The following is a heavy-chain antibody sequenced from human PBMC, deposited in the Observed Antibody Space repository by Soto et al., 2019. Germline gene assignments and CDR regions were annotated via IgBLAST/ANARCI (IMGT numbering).Heavy chain of an antibody. D-gene: IGHD1-7*01. CDR3: ASRDPGTSVDY. J-gene: IGHJ4*02. CDR2: ISRTGST. Sequence: PSETLSLTCAVSGGSFTSNNWWTWVRQPPGQGLEWIGAISRTGSTNYNPSLKSRVTISLDKSENQFSLKVTSLTAADTPVYYCASRDPGTSVDYWGQGTLVTVSS. V-gene: IGHV4-4*02. CDR1: GGSFTSNNW.